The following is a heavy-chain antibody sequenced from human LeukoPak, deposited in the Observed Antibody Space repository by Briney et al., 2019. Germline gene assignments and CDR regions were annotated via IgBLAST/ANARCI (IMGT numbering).Heavy chain of an antibody. V-gene: IGHV4-61*02. CDR3: ARDICGYNYGCFDS. D-gene: IGHD5-18*01. CDR2: IFNTGST. J-gene: IGHJ4*02. Sequence: SETLSLTCAVSGDSIGRGSYYWGWIRQPAGKAPEWIGRIFNTGSTSYNPSLKSRVTISVDTSKNQFSLNLRSVTAADTAVYYCARDICGYNYGCFDSWGQGTLVTVSS. CDR1: GDSIGRGSYY.